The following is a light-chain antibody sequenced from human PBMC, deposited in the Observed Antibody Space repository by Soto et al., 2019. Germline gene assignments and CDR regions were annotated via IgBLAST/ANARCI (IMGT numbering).Light chain of an antibody. Sequence: DIQMTQSPSSRSASVGSRVTITCRASQGISKYLAWYQQKPGKVPKLLIYAASALQSGVPSRFSGSGSGTVFTLTISRLQPEDVATYYCQKYKSEPLSFGGGTKVEIK. CDR2: AAS. CDR1: QGISKY. CDR3: QKYKSEPLS. V-gene: IGKV1-27*01. J-gene: IGKJ4*01.